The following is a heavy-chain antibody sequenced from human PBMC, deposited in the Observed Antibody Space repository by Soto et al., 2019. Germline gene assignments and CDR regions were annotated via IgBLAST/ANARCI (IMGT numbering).Heavy chain of an antibody. CDR2: ISYDGSNK. CDR1: GFTFSIYG. V-gene: IGHV3-30*18. D-gene: IGHD1-26*01. J-gene: IGHJ6*02. CDR3: AKDFYFSYGMDV. Sequence: LRLSCAASGFTFSIYGKHWVRRAPGKGLEWVAVISYDGSNKYYADSVKGRFTISRDNSKNTLYLQMNSLRAEDTAVYYCAKDFYFSYGMDVWGQGTTVTVSS.